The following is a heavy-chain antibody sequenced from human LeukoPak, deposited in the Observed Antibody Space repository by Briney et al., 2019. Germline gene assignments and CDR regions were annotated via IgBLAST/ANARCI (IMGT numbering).Heavy chain of an antibody. CDR3: ASAPLGAAAAHFDY. Sequence: PSETLSLTXAVYGGSFSGYYWSWIRQPPGKGLEWIGEINHSGSTNYNPSLKSRVTISVDTSKNQFTLKLSSVTAADTAVYYCASAPLGAAAAHFDYWGQGTLVTVSS. J-gene: IGHJ4*02. CDR2: INHSGST. CDR1: GGSFSGYY. V-gene: IGHV4-34*01. D-gene: IGHD6-13*01.